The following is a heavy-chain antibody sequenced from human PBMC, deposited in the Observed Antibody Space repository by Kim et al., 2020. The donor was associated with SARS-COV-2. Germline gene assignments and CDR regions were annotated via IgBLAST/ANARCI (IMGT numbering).Heavy chain of an antibody. Sequence: YYNPSLKSRVTISGDTSKNQFSLNLSSVTAADTAVDCCARLKVAGYYVDYWGQGTLVTVSS. D-gene: IGHD2-15*01. V-gene: IGHV4-39*01. J-gene: IGHJ4*02. CDR3: ARLKVAGYYVDY.